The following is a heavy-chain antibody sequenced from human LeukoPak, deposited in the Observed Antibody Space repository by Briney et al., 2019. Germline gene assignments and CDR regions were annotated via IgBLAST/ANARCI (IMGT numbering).Heavy chain of an antibody. Sequence: KSSETLSLTCTVSGVSISSYYWSWIRQPPGKGLEWIGYIYYSGSTNYNPSLKSRVTISVDTSKNQFSLKLSSVTAADTAVYYCAWFGSQLKVFDYWGQGTLVTVSS. J-gene: IGHJ4*02. CDR2: IYYSGST. D-gene: IGHD3-16*01. CDR3: AWFGSQLKVFDY. CDR1: GVSISSYY. V-gene: IGHV4-59*01.